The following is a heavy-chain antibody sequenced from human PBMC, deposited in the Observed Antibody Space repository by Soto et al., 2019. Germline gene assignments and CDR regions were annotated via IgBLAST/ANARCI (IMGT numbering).Heavy chain of an antibody. D-gene: IGHD6-13*01. CDR2: INPNSGGT. J-gene: IGHJ5*02. Sequence: ASVKVSCKASGYTFTGYYMHLVRQAPGQGLEWMGWINPNSGGTNYAQKFQGWVTMTRDTSISTAYMELSRLRSDDTAVYYCARAGIAAAGTALGWFAPWGQGNLVTVSS. V-gene: IGHV1-2*04. CDR1: GYTFTGYY. CDR3: ARAGIAAAGTALGWFAP.